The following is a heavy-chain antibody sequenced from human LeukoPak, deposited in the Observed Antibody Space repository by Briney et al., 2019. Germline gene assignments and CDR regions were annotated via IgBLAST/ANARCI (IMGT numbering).Heavy chain of an antibody. J-gene: IGHJ5*02. CDR3: ARESGGYCSGGSCWRYWFDP. CDR2: INPNSGGT. V-gene: IGHV1-2*04. Sequence: ASVKVSCKASGYTFTGYYMHWVRQAPGQGLEWMGWINPNSGGTNYAQKFQGWVTMTRDTSISTAYMELSGLRSDDTAVYYCARESGGYCSGGSCWRYWFDPWGQGTLVTVSS. D-gene: IGHD2-15*01. CDR1: GYTFTGYY.